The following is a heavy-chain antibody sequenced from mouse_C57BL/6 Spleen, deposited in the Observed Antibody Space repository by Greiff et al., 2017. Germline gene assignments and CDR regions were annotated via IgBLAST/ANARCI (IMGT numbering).Heavy chain of an antibody. Sequence: EVQLQQPGPGLVKPSQSLSLTCSVTGYSITSGYYWNWLRQFPGNKLEWMGYISYDGSNNSNPSLKNRISITRDTSKNQFFLTLNSVTTEDTATYYCARFYDGYFAYWGQGTLVTVSA. CDR3: ARFYDGYFAY. CDR1: GYSITSGYY. V-gene: IGHV3-6*01. CDR2: ISYDGSN. J-gene: IGHJ3*01. D-gene: IGHD2-3*01.